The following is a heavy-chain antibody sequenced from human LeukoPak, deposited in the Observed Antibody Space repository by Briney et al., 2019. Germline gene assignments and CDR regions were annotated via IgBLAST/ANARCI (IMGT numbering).Heavy chain of an antibody. V-gene: IGHV3-30*02. D-gene: IGHD6-19*01. CDR3: ATGYSSGWYGRLDY. CDR1: GFTFSSYG. Sequence: GGSLRLSCAASGFTFSSYGMHWVRQAPGKGLEWVAFIRYDGSNKYYVDSVKARFTLSRDNSKNTMYLQMNTLRAEDTAVYYCATGYSSGWYGRLDYWGQGTLVTVSS. J-gene: IGHJ4*02. CDR2: IRYDGSNK.